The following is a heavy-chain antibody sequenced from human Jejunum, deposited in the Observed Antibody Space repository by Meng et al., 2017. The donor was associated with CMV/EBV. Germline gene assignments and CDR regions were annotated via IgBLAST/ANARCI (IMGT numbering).Heavy chain of an antibody. CDR3: GRDSMKGGGFDC. V-gene: IGHV3-72*01. Sequence: ASGLPFRDHNMDWVRKAQGKGLGWVGRIKNKANSYITEYAASVRGRFTISRDDSKNSLYLQMNSLKTEDTAVYYCGRDSMKGGGFDCWGQGILVTVSS. D-gene: IGHD3-10*01. J-gene: IGHJ4*02. CDR2: IKNKANSYIT. CDR1: GLPFRDHN.